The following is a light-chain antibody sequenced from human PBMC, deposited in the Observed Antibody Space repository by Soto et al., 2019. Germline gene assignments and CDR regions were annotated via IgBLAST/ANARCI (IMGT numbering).Light chain of an antibody. Sequence: IVMTQSPLSLPVTPGEPASISCSSSQSLLQSNGYNYLDWYLQKPGQSPQLLIYFGSYRASGVPERFSGSGSGTDFTLKIRRVEAEDVGVYYCMQSQQSPPTFGQGTKVEI. V-gene: IGKV2-28*01. CDR3: MQSQQSPPT. J-gene: IGKJ1*01. CDR2: FGS. CDR1: QSLLQSNGYNY.